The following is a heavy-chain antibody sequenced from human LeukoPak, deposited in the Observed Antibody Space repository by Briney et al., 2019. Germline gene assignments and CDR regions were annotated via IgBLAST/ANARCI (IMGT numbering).Heavy chain of an antibody. CDR3: ARRGGYKSFDY. J-gene: IGHJ4*02. V-gene: IGHV1-2*02. CDR2: LNPINGGT. D-gene: IGHD5-24*01. Sequence: GASVKVSCKASGYTFTGYYMHWVRQAPGQGLEWMGWLNPINGGTDYAQKFQGRVTMTRDTSISTAYMELSRLRSDDTAVYYCARRGGYKSFDYWGQGTLVTVSS. CDR1: GYTFTGYY.